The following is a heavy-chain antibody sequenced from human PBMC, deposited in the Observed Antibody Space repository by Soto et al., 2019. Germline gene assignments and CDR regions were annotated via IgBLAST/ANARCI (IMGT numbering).Heavy chain of an antibody. V-gene: IGHV4-34*01. J-gene: IGHJ4*02. CDR1: GGSFSSYH. Sequence: KPSGTLSLTCAVYGGSFSSYHWSWIRQTPGKGLEWIGEINHLTTTNYNPSLKSRVIISLDTPKNQFSLKLSSVTAADTAVYYCARGYDTALAPIFWGQGILVTVS. CDR2: INHLTTT. CDR3: ARGYDTALAPIF. D-gene: IGHD5-18*01.